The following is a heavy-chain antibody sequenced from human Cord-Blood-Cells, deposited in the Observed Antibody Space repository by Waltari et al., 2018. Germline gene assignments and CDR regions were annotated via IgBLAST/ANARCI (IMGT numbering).Heavy chain of an antibody. V-gene: IGHV4-34*01. J-gene: IGHJ4*02. Sequence: QVQLQQWGAGLLKPSETLSLTCAVYGGSFSGYYWSWIRQPPGKGLEWIGEINHSGSTNDNPSLKSRVTISVDTSKNQFSLKLSSVTAADTAVYYCASDYYGSGSYDYWGQGTLVTVSS. CDR2: INHSGST. CDR1: GGSFSGYY. CDR3: ASDYYGSGSYDY. D-gene: IGHD3-10*01.